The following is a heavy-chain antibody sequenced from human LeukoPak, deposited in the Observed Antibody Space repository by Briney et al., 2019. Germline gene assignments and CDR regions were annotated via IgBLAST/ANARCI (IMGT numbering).Heavy chain of an antibody. J-gene: IGHJ4*02. V-gene: IGHV4-34*01. CDR1: GDSFDNYY. D-gene: IGHD3-10*01. CDR2: VDHSGRT. CDR3: AATNHFYGSGSFHKRDS. Sequence: PSEALSLTCGVDGDSFDNYYWNWIRQFPEKRLEWIGEVDHSGRTTYGPSLQGRVTIPVDTSKSQFSLKLNSVTAADTAVYFCAATNHFYGSGSFHKRDSWGQGTLVTVSS.